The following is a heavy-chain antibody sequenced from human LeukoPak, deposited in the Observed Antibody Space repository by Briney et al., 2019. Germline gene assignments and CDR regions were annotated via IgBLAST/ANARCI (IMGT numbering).Heavy chain of an antibody. Sequence: PSETLSLTCTVSGGSISSSSYYWGWIRQPPGKGLEWIGSIYYSGNTYYNPSLKSRVTISVDTSKNQFSLKLSSVTAADTAVYYCARQSSDGVAPSYFDYWGQGTLVTVSS. D-gene: IGHD3-3*01. CDR2: IYYSGNT. J-gene: IGHJ4*02. CDR3: ARQSSDGVAPSYFDY. V-gene: IGHV4-39*01. CDR1: GGSISSSSYY.